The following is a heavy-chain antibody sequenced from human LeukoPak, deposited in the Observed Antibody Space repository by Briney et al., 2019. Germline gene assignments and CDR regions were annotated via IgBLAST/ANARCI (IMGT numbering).Heavy chain of an antibody. CDR2: ISSSSSYI. V-gene: IGHV3-21*01. Sequence: GGSLRLSCAASGFTFSSYSMNWVRQAPGKGREGGSSISSSSSYIYYADSVKGRFTISRDNAKNSLYLQMNSLRAEDTAVYYCARHAKRITIFGVARYYMDVWGKGTTVTVSS. CDR3: ARHAKRITIFGVARYYMDV. J-gene: IGHJ6*03. CDR1: GFTFSSYS. D-gene: IGHD3-3*01.